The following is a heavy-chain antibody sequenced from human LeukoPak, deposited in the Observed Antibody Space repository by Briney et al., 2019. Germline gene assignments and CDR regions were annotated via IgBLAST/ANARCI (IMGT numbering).Heavy chain of an antibody. J-gene: IGHJ4*02. CDR1: GFTLSSYW. D-gene: IGHD2/OR15-2a*01. CDR2: INSDGSTT. Sequence: GGSLRLSCAASGFTLSSYWMHWVRQAPGKGLVWVSRINSDGSTTSYADSVKGRFTISRDNAKNTLFLQMNSLRAEDTAVYYCTTKSTYWGQGTLVTVSS. CDR3: TTKSTY. V-gene: IGHV3-74*01.